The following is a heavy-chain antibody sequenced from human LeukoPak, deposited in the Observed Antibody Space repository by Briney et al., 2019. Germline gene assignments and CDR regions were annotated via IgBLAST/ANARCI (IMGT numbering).Heavy chain of an antibody. CDR3: ARVGCSGGSCYPLFPFDP. CDR2: ISAYNGNT. CDR1: GYIFTDYY. V-gene: IGHV1-18*04. Sequence: ASVKISCKTSGYIFTDYYIHWVRQAPGQGLEWMGWISAYNGNTNYAQKFQGRVTITADESTSTAYMELSSLRSEDTAVYYCARVGCSGGSCYPLFPFDPWGQGTLVTVSS. J-gene: IGHJ5*02. D-gene: IGHD2-15*01.